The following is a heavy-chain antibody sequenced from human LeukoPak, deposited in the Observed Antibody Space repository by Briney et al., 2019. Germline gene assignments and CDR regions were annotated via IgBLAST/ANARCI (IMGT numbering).Heavy chain of an antibody. Sequence: SGTLSLTCAVSGGSISSSNWWSWVRQPPGKGLEWIGEIYHSGSTNYNPSLKSRVTISVDKSKNQFSLKLSSVTAADTAVYYCASSPRPSDYYYYGMDVWGQGTTVTVSS. D-gene: IGHD3-10*01. CDR1: GGSISSSNW. V-gene: IGHV4-4*02. CDR3: ASSPRPSDYYYYGMDV. J-gene: IGHJ6*02. CDR2: IYHSGST.